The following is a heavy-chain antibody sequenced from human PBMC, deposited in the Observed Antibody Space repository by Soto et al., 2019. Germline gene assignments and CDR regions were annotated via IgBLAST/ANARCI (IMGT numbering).Heavy chain of an antibody. CDR2: LYHSGAT. Sequence: QVQLQESGPGLMKPSGTLSLTCAVSGGSISTNWWSWVRQPPGKGLEWIGELYHSGATNYNPSLKNRVTMSVDKSHNNHSPILNSMPAADTAVYYCERRIAVSGTRRFDFWGHGALVTISS. J-gene: IGHJ4*01. CDR1: GGSISTNW. CDR3: ERRIAVSGTRRFDF. V-gene: IGHV4-4*02. D-gene: IGHD6-19*01.